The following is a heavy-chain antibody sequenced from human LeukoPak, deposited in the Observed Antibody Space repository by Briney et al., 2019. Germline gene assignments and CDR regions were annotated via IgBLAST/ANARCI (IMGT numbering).Heavy chain of an antibody. J-gene: IGHJ4*02. CDR1: GFTFSTYV. CDR3: VRGTGY. Sequence: GGSLSLSCSVSGFTFSTYVMHWVRQAPGKVLEYVSAISSNGDNTYYADSVKGRFTISRDNSKNTLYLQMSSLRADDTAVYYCVRGTGYWGQGTLVTVSS. CDR2: ISSNGDNT. V-gene: IGHV3-64D*06.